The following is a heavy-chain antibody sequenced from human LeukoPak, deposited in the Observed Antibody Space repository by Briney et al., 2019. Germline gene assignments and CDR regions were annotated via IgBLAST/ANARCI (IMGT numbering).Heavy chain of an antibody. D-gene: IGHD6-13*01. J-gene: IGHJ5*02. CDR3: ARDIIGAARQGNWFDP. V-gene: IGHV1-69*01. CDR2: IIPIFGTA. Sequence: GASVKVSCKASGGTFSSYAISWVRQAPGQGLEWMGGIIPIFGTANYAQKFQGRVTITADESTSTAYMELSSLRSEDTAVYYCARDIIGAARQGNWFDPWGQGTLVTVSS. CDR1: GGTFSSYA.